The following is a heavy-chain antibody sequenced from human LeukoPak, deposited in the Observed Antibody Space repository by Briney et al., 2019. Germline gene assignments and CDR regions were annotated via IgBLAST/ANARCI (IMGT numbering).Heavy chain of an antibody. CDR2: ISGDGTRT. V-gene: IGHV3-23*01. CDR1: GFSFSSYA. D-gene: IGHD3-16*01. CDR3: AKWPEGAMDYFDY. Sequence: GGSLRLSCAASGFSFSSYAMTWARQASVKGLEWVSAISGDGTRTYYADSVKGRFTISRDNSKNTLYLEMSSLRVEDTAIYYCAKWPEGAMDYFDYWGQGTLVTVSS. J-gene: IGHJ4*02.